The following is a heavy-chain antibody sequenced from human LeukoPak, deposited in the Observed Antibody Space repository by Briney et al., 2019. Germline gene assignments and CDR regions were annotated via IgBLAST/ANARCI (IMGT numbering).Heavy chain of an antibody. CDR2: IKQDGSEK. J-gene: IGHJ4*02. D-gene: IGHD6-6*01. CDR3: ARDHGRPYSSSSHAY. CDR1: GFTFSSYW. V-gene: IGHV3-7*01. Sequence: GGALRLSCAASGFTFSSYWMSWVRQAPGKGLEGVANIKQDGSEKYYVDSVKGRFTISRDNAKNSLYLQMNSLRAEDTAVYYCARDHGRPYSSSSHAYWGQGTLVTVSS.